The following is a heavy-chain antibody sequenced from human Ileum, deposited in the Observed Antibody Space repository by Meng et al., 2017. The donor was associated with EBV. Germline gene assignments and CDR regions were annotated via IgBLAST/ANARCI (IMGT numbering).Heavy chain of an antibody. V-gene: IGHV1-69*13. Sequence: QVRVVLSGCEVKKPGSSGKVACKTSGGSLSTHTFSWVRQAPGQGLEWTGGLIAVFDKTKAAPRFQDRVTFTADESTSTAYMELSSLTFDDTAVYFCARGRRNEPLSDYWGQGTLVTVSS. J-gene: IGHJ4*02. CDR1: GGSLSTHT. CDR2: LIAVFDKT. CDR3: ARGRRNEPLSDY. D-gene: IGHD1-14*01.